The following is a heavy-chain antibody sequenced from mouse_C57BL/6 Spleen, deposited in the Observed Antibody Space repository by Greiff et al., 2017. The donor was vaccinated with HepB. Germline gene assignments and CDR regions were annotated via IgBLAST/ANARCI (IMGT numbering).Heavy chain of an antibody. Sequence: VQLQQSGPELVKPGASVKISCKASGYSFTGYYMNWVKQSPEKSLEWIGEINPSTGGTTYNQKFKAKATLTVDKSSSTAYMQLKSLTSEDSAVYYCARSAYYSNLYYFDYWGQGTTLTVSS. CDR3: ARSAYYSNLYYFDY. J-gene: IGHJ2*01. V-gene: IGHV1-42*01. CDR1: GYSFTGYY. CDR2: INPSTGGT. D-gene: IGHD2-5*01.